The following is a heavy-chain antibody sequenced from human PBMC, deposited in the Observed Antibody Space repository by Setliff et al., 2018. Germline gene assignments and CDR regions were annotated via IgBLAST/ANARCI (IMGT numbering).Heavy chain of an antibody. CDR2: IYYSGST. CDR3: ARRSGWYY. Sequence: PSETLSLTCTVSGGSISSGGYYWSWIRQHPGKGLEWIGYIYYSGSTFYNPSLKSRVTISVDTSKNQISLSLISVTAADTAVYYCARRSGWYYWGQGTLVTVSS. D-gene: IGHD6-19*01. CDR1: GGSISSGGYY. J-gene: IGHJ4*02. V-gene: IGHV4-31*03.